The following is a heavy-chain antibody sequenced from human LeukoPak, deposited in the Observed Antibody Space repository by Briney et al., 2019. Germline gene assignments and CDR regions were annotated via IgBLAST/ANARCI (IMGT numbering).Heavy chain of an antibody. J-gene: IGHJ6*03. CDR2: INPNSGGT. CDR1: GYTFTGYY. Sequence: ASVKVSCKASGYTFTGYYMHWVRQAPGQGLEWMGWINPNSGGTNYAQKFQGRVTMTRDTSISTAYMELSRLRSDDTAVYYRARGGYSYGYRTMYYMDVWGKGTTVTISS. V-gene: IGHV1-2*02. D-gene: IGHD5-18*01. CDR3: ARGGYSYGYRTMYYMDV.